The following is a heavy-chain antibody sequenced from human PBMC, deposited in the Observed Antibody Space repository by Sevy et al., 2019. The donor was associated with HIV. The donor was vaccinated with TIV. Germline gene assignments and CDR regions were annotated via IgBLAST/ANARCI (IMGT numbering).Heavy chain of an antibody. CDR1: GYTFTNSD. V-gene: IGHV1-8*01. D-gene: IGHD1-26*01. J-gene: IGHJ3*02. Sequence: ASVKVSCKASGYTFTNSDINWVRQAAGQGPEWMGRMNTNSGNTGYAQKFQDRVTLTRDTSISTAYMELSGLRPEDTAVYYCARFIMGTTPGDCLDAFDIWGQGTMVTVSS. CDR3: ARFIMGTTPGDCLDAFDI. CDR2: MNTNSGNT.